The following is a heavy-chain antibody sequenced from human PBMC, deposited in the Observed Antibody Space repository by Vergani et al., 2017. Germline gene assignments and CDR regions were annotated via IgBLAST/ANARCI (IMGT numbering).Heavy chain of an antibody. V-gene: IGHV3-30-3*01. J-gene: IGHJ5*02. CDR1: GFTFSSYA. CDR3: AREKRVPLLWFGELFQNIWFDP. Sequence: QVQLVESGGGVVQPGRSLRLSCAPSGFTFSSYAMHWVRQAPGKGLEWVAVISYDGSNKYYADSVKGRFTISRDNSKNTLYLQMNSLRAEDTAVYYCAREKRVPLLWFGELFQNIWFDPWGQGTLVTVSS. CDR2: ISYDGSNK. D-gene: IGHD3-10*01.